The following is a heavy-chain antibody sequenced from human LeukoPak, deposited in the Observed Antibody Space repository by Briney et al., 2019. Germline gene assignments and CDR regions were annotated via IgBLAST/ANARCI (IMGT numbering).Heavy chain of an antibody. CDR1: GFTVGNNY. J-gene: IGHJ4*02. D-gene: IGHD1-26*01. CDR3: ARDPGGGPTHGY. V-gene: IGHV3-66*02. Sequence: PGGSLRLSCAASGFTVGNNYMSWVRQAPGKGLEWVSVINSDGSTYYADSVKARFTISRDNSKNTLYLQVNSLRADDTAVYYCARDPGGGPTHGYWGQGTLVTVSS. CDR2: INSDGST.